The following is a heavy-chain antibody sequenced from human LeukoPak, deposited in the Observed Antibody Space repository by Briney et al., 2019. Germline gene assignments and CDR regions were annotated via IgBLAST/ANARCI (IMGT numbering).Heavy chain of an antibody. D-gene: IGHD3-10*01. V-gene: IGHV1-18*04. CDR3: ARDGSGSYYNMRVEYFDY. CDR1: GYTFTSYG. CDR2: ISAYNGNT. J-gene: IGHJ4*02. Sequence: ASVKVSCKASGYTFTSYGISWVRQAPGQGLEWMGWISAYNGNTNYAQKLQGRVTMTTDTSTSTAYMELRSLRSDDTAVYYCARDGSGSYYNMRVEYFDYWGQGTLVTVSS.